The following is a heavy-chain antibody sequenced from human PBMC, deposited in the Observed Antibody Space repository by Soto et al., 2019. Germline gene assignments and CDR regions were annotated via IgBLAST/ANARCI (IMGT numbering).Heavy chain of an antibody. V-gene: IGHV1-69*13. D-gene: IGHD2-2*02. Sequence: GASVKVSCKASGGTFSSYAISWVRQAPGQGLEWMGGIIPIFGTTNYAQKFQDRVTITADESTSAAYMELSSLRSKDTAVYYCARGGYCSTTSCYTVGEESFDIWGQGTMVTVSS. CDR2: IIPIFGTT. CDR1: GGTFSSYA. CDR3: ARGGYCSTTSCYTVGEESFDI. J-gene: IGHJ3*02.